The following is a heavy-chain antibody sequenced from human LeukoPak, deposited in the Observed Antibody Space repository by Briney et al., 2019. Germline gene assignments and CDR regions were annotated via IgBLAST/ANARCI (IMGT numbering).Heavy chain of an antibody. J-gene: IGHJ6*03. CDR2: IRSKANSYAT. CDR3: TRHSPDILTGQHYYYYMDV. Sequence: PGGSLRLSCAASGFTFSGSAMHWVRQASGKGLEWVGRIRSKANSYATAYAASVKGRFTISRDDSKNTAYLQMNSLKTEDTAVYYCTRHSPDILTGQHYYYYMDVWGKGTTVTVSS. CDR1: GFTFSGSA. D-gene: IGHD3-9*01. V-gene: IGHV3-73*01.